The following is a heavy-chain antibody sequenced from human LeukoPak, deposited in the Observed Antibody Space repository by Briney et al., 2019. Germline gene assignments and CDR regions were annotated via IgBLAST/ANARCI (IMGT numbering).Heavy chain of an antibody. J-gene: IGHJ4*02. Sequence: SQTLSLTCTVSGGSISSGGYYWSWIRQHQGKGLEWIGYIYYSGSTYYNPSLKSRVTISVDTSKNQFSLKLSSVTAADTAVYYCARTFSYYDILTGYRYYFDYWGQGTLVTVSS. V-gene: IGHV4-31*03. D-gene: IGHD3-9*01. CDR2: IYYSGST. CDR3: ARTFSYYDILTGYRYYFDY. CDR1: GGSISSGGYY.